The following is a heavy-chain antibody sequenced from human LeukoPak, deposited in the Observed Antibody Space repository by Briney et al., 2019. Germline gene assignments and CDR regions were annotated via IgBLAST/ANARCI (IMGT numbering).Heavy chain of an antibody. Sequence: GASVKVSCKASGFRFTTYGISWVRQAPGQGLEWMAWINVYSGSTEYKAALQGRLTVATETSTTTAYMELRSLRSDDTAVYYCVFGECSSTSCYPRRDYWGHGTLVTVSS. V-gene: IGHV1-18*01. CDR3: VFGECSSTSCYPRRDY. J-gene: IGHJ4*01. CDR2: INVYSGST. CDR1: GFRFTTYG. D-gene: IGHD2-2*01.